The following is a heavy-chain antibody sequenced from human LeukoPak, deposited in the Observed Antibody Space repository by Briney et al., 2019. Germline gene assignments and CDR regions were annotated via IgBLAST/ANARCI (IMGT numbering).Heavy chain of an antibody. D-gene: IGHD3-10*01. CDR3: ARADYYGSGSSIRRKFDP. V-gene: IGHV1-8*02. J-gene: IGHJ5*02. Sequence: EASVKVSCKASGYTFTGYYMHWVRQATGQGLEWMGWMNPNSGNTGYAQKFQGRVTMTRNTSISTAYMELSSLRSEDTAVYYCARADYYGSGSSIRRKFDPWGQGTLVTVSS. CDR1: GYTFTGYY. CDR2: MNPNSGNT.